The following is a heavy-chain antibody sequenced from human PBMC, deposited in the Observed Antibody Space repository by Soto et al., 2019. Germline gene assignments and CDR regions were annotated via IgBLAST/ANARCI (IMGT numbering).Heavy chain of an antibody. D-gene: IGHD3-22*01. Sequence: GGSLRLSCAASGFTFSRYSMNWVRQAPGKGLEWVSSISSSGSNIYYADSVKGRFTISRDNARNSLYLQMNSLRDEDTTVYYCARFYYYDSSGFDYWGQGTLVTVSS. CDR2: ISSSGSNI. V-gene: IGHV3-21*01. CDR3: ARFYYYDSSGFDY. CDR1: GFTFSRYS. J-gene: IGHJ4*02.